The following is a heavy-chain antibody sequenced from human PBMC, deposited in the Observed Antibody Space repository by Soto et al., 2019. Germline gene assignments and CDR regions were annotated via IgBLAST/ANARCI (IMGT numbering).Heavy chain of an antibody. CDR1: GFTFSRYG. CDR3: ARWIAVAGNFDY. D-gene: IGHD6-19*01. J-gene: IGHJ4*02. Sequence: GGSLRLSCAASGFTFSRYGMHWVRQAPGKGLEWVAIISYDGSNKYYADSVKGRFTISRDNSKNTLYLQMNSLRGEDTAVYYCARWIAVAGNFDYWGQGT. CDR2: ISYDGSNK. V-gene: IGHV3-30*03.